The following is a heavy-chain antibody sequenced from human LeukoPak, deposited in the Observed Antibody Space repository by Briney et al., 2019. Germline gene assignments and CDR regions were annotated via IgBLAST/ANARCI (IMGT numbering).Heavy chain of an antibody. J-gene: IGHJ6*03. CDR1: GFTFSSYS. CDR2: TYSGGRP. D-gene: IGHD3-10*01. CDR3: ARVYYGSGRLHYYYYYMDV. V-gene: IGHV3-53*01. Sequence: SGGSLRLSCAASGFTFSSYSMNWVRQAPGKGLEWVSVTYSGGRPYYADSVKGRFTISRDNSKNTLYLQMNSLRAEDTAVYYCARVYYGSGRLHYYYYYMDVWGKGTTVTISS.